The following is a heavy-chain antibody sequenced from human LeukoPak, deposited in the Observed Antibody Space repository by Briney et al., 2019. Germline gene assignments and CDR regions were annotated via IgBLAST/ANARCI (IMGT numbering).Heavy chain of an antibody. CDR3: ARVHYDFRSGYPTYAFDI. J-gene: IGHJ3*02. Sequence: PSETLSLTCAVYGGSFSGYYWSWIRQPPGKGLEWIGEINHSGSTNYNPSLKRRVTISVDTSKHQFSLKLSSVTAADTAVYYCARVHYDFRSGYPTYAFDIWGQGTMVTVSS. V-gene: IGHV4-34*01. CDR1: GGSFSGYY. D-gene: IGHD3-3*01. CDR2: INHSGST.